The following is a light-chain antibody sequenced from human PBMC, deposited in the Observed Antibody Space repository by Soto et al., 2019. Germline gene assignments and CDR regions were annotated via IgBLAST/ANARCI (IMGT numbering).Light chain of an antibody. V-gene: IGLV2-14*01. CDR1: SSDFGSYNY. CDR3: NSYTSTNTWV. J-gene: IGLJ1*01. CDR2: EVS. Sequence: QSALTQPASVSGSPGQSITISCTGTSSDFGSYNYVSWYQQHPGKAPKLMIYEVSNRPSGVSNRFSGSKSGNTASLTISGLXAXXXADYYCNSYTSTNTWVFGTGTKLTVL.